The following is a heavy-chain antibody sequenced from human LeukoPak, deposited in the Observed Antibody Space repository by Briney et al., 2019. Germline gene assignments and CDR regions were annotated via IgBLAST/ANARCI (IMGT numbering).Heavy chain of an antibody. Sequence: GGSLRLSCAASGFTFSSYAMSWVRHAPGKGLEWVSAITGGGGSTYYADSVKGRFTISRDNSKNTLYLQMNSLRAEDTAVYYCARLSYCGGDCYYFDYWGQGTLVTVSS. CDR2: ITGGGGST. CDR1: GFTFSSYA. D-gene: IGHD2-21*02. V-gene: IGHV3-23*01. J-gene: IGHJ4*02. CDR3: ARLSYCGGDCYYFDY.